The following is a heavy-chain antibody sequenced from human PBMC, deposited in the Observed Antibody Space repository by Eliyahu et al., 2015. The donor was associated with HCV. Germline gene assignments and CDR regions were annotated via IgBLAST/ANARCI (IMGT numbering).Heavy chain of an antibody. CDR2: TSYDGTNQ. CDR1: GFXFXSYG. D-gene: IGHD2-2*01. J-gene: IGHJ6*02. CDR3: VKDSSIWYDYGMDV. Sequence: QVQLVESGGGVVQPGRSLRXSCAASGFXFXSYGMHWVRQAPGKGLEWVAVTSYDGTNQYYADSVKGRFTISRDNSKNTLYLQMTSLRPEDTAVYYCVKDSSIWYDYGMDVWGQGTTVTVSS. V-gene: IGHV3-30*18.